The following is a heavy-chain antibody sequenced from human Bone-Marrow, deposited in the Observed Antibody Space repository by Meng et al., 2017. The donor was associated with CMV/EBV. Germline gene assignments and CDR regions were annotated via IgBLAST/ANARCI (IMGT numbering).Heavy chain of an antibody. Sequence: SETLSLTCTVSGGSVSSGSYYWSWIRQPPGKGLEWIGYIYYSGSTNYNPSLKSRVTISVDTSKNQFSLKLSSVTAADTAVYYCASGYSYGSGSLPFNNWGQGTLVTVSS. CDR1: GGSVSSGSYY. D-gene: IGHD3-10*01. J-gene: IGHJ4*02. CDR2: IYYSGST. CDR3: ASGYSYGSGSLPFNN. V-gene: IGHV4-61*01.